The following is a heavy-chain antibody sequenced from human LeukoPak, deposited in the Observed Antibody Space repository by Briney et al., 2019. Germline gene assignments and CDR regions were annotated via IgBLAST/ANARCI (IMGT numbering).Heavy chain of an antibody. Sequence: GGSLRLSCAASGFTFSSYGMHWVRQAPGKGLEWVAFIRYDGSNKYYADSVKGRFTISRDNSKNTLYLQMNSLRAEDTAVYYCATDPTRGISGSYYPLDYWGQGTLVTVSS. V-gene: IGHV3-30*02. D-gene: IGHD3-10*01. CDR1: GFTFSSYG. CDR2: IRYDGSNK. J-gene: IGHJ4*02. CDR3: ATDPTRGISGSYYPLDY.